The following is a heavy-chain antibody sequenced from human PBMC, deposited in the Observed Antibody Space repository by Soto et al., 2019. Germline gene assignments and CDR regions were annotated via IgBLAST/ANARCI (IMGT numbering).Heavy chain of an antibody. J-gene: IGHJ4*02. V-gene: IGHV4-61*01. D-gene: IGHD2-21*02. CDR3: ASCGMTALTKCDF. CDR1: GGSVSSGSSY. CDR2: IYYSG. Sequence: SETLSLTCTVSGGSVSSGSSYWTWIRQPPGKGLEWIGYIYYSGFYNPSLKSRLTISVDTSKNQFSLRLSSVTAADTAVYYCASCGMTALTKCDFWGQGTLVTVSS.